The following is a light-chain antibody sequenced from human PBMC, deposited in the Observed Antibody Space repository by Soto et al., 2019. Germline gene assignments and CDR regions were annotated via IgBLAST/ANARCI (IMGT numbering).Light chain of an antibody. J-gene: IGKJ1*01. CDR1: QTVSTY. CDR2: ATS. V-gene: IGKV1-39*01. Sequence: DTQMTQSPSSLSASVGDRISITCRASQTVSTYLNWYQQKPRKAPTLLISATSTLQSGVPSRFSGGGSGTEFPLTITSLQPEDFATYYCQQTYRPPRTFGQGTKVDIK. CDR3: QQTYRPPRT.